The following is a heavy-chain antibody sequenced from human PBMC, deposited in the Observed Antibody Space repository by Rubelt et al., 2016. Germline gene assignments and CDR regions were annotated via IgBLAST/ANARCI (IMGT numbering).Heavy chain of an antibody. D-gene: IGHD1-26*01. J-gene: IGHJ3*02. CDR2: INHSGSP. CDR3: ARDPRSYHAFDI. Sequence: QLQLQESGPGLVKPSETLSLNCTVSGGSISSSSYYWGWIRQPPGKGLEWIGEINHSGSPNYNPSLKSRVTISVDTSKNQFSLKLSSVTAADTAVYYCARDPRSYHAFDIWGQGTMVTVSS. V-gene: IGHV4-39*07. CDR1: GGSISSSSYY.